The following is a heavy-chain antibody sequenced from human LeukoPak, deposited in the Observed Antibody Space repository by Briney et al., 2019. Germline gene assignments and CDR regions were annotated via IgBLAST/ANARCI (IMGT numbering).Heavy chain of an antibody. J-gene: IGHJ4*02. CDR3: ARRTAVAGTFDS. V-gene: IGHV4-59*08. D-gene: IGHD6-19*01. CDR1: GGSISSYY. CDR2: IYYSGRT. Sequence: SETLSLTCTVSGGSISSYYWNWIRQPPGKGLEWIGYIYYSGRTNYNPSLKSRLTISVDTSKNQFSLRLSSVTAADTAVYYCARRTAVAGTFDSWGQGTLVTVSS.